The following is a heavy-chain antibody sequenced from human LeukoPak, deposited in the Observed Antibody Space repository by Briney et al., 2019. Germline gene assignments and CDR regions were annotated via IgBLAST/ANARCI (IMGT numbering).Heavy chain of an antibody. D-gene: IGHD5-24*01. V-gene: IGHV4-39*01. CDR1: GDSISGSSYY. J-gene: IGHJ4*02. CDR3: ASADGYKIDY. CDR2: IYYGGST. Sequence: PSETLSLPCTVSGDSISGSSYYWGWIRQPPGKGLEWIGNIYYGGSTYYNPSLKSRVSISVDTSNNQFSLKVSSVTAADTAVYYCASADGYKIDYWGQGTLVTVSS.